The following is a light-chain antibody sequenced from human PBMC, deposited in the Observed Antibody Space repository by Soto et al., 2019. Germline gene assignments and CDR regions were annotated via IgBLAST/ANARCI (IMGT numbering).Light chain of an antibody. V-gene: IGKV3-20*01. CDR1: QSISSSY. J-gene: IGKJ4*01. CDR3: QQYGTSLLT. Sequence: EIVLTQSPGTLSLSPGERATLSCRASQSISSSYLAWYQQKPGQAPRLLSYGASSRATGIPDRFRGSGSGTNFTLTISRLEPEDFTVYYCQQYGTSLLTFGGGTKVEIK. CDR2: GAS.